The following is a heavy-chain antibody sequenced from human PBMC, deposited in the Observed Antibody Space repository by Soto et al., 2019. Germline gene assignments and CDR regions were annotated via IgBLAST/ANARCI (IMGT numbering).Heavy chain of an antibody. CDR1: GYTFTSYG. J-gene: IGHJ6*02. CDR2: ISAYNGNT. Sequence: ASVKVACKGSGYTFTSYGISWVRKAPGQGLEWMGWISAYNGNTNYAQKLQGRVTMTTDTSTSTAYMELRSLRSDDTAVYYCAGGPGYDFWSGYYQAHYYYYGMDVWGQGTTVTVSS. V-gene: IGHV1-18*01. D-gene: IGHD3-3*01. CDR3: AGGPGYDFWSGYYQAHYYYYGMDV.